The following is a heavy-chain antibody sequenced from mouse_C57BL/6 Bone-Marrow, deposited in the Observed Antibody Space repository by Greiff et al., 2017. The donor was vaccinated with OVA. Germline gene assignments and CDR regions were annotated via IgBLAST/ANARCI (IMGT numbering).Heavy chain of an antibody. CDR1: GYTFTDYY. CDR3: ARFPLLLRRGSCMDY. Sequence: VQLQQSGPELVKPGASVKISCKASGYTFTDYYMNWVKQSHGKSLEWIGDINPNNGGTSYNQKFKGKATLTVDKSSSTAYMELRSLTSEDSAVYYCARFPLLLRRGSCMDYWGQGTSVTVSS. CDR2: INPNNGGT. D-gene: IGHD1-1*01. V-gene: IGHV1-26*01. J-gene: IGHJ4*01.